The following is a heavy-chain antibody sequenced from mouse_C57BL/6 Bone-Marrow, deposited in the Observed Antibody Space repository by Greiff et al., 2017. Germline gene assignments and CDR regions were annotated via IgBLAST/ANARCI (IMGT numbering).Heavy chain of an antibody. J-gene: IGHJ3*01. CDR2: INPYNGGT. CDR1: GYTFTDYY. Sequence: EVQLKQSGPVLVKPGASVKMSCKASGYTFTDYYMNWVKQSHGKSLEWIGVINPYNGGTSYNQKFKGKATLTVDKSSSTAYMELNSLTSEDSAVYYCASPGTITTAPWFAYWGQGTLVTVSA. D-gene: IGHD1-2*01. V-gene: IGHV1-19*01. CDR3: ASPGTITTAPWFAY.